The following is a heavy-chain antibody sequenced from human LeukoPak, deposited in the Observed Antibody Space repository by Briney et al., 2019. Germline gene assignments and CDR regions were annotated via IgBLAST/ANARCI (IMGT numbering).Heavy chain of an antibody. CDR2: ISAYNGNT. J-gene: IGHJ1*01. D-gene: IGHD2-21*01. CDR3: ARDGAYCGGDCPPPPLPGFQH. V-gene: IGHV1-18*04. CDR1: GYTFTSYY. Sequence: VASVKVSCKASGYTFTSYYMHWVRQAPGQGLEWMGWISAYNGNTNYAQKLQGRVTMTTDTSTSTAYMELRSLRSDDTAVYYCARDGAYCGGDCPPPPLPGFQHWGQGTLVTVSS.